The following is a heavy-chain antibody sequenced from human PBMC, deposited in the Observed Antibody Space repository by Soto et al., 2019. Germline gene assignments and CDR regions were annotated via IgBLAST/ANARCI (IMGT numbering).Heavy chain of an antibody. J-gene: IGHJ5*02. CDR3: AKGDSYGYRYNWFDP. D-gene: IGHD5-18*01. V-gene: IGHV3-23*01. CDR2: ISGSGGST. Sequence: GGSLRLSCAASGFTFSSYAMSWVRQAPGKGLEWVSAISGSGGSTYYADSVKGRFTISRDKSKNTLYLQMSSLRAEDTAVYYCAKGDSYGYRYNWFDPWGQGTLVTVSS. CDR1: GFTFSSYA.